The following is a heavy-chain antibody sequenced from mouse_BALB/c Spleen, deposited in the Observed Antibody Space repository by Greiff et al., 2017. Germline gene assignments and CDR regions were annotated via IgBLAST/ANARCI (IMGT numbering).Heavy chain of an antibody. D-gene: IGHD2-4*01. CDR2: IYPGGGYT. CDR3: ARDDCHYAMDY. CDR1: GYTFTNYW. J-gene: IGHJ4*01. V-gene: IGHV1-63*02. Sequence: VQLQQSGAELVRPGTSVKISCKASGYTFTNYWLGWVKQRPGPGLEWIGDIYPGGGYTNYNEKFKGKATLTADSSSSTAYMQLSSLTSEDSAVYFCARDDCHYAMDYWGQGTSVTVSS.